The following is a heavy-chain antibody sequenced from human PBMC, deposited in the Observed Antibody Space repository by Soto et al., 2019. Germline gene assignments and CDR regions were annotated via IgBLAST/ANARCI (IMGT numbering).Heavy chain of an antibody. CDR2: ISQSGSP. D-gene: IGHD3-3*01. Sequence: PXETLSLTCAVSGWSFTGYYWSWLRQPPGKGLEWIGDISQSGSPNYHPSLKSRVTISMYTSRIQFSLKLNSVSAADTAFYFCARGLAYNFWSGKYYFDTWGQGTLATVSS. V-gene: IGHV4-34*01. J-gene: IGHJ4*02. CDR3: ARGLAYNFWSGKYYFDT. CDR1: GWSFTGYY.